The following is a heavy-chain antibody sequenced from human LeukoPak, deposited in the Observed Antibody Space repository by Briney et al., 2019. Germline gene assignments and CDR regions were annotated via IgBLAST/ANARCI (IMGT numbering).Heavy chain of an antibody. Sequence: GGSLRLSCAASGFTFSSYGMHWVRQAPGKGLEWVAVIWYDGGNKYYADSVKGRFTISRDNSKNTLYLQMNSLRAEDTAVYYCAKVAAVTTMRGAFDPWGQGTLVTVSS. D-gene: IGHD4-17*01. CDR1: GFTFSSYG. CDR2: IWYDGGNK. J-gene: IGHJ5*02. V-gene: IGHV3-33*06. CDR3: AKVAAVTTMRGAFDP.